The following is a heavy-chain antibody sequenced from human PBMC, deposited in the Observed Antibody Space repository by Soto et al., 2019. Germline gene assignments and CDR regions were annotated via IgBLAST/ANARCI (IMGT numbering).Heavy chain of an antibody. CDR2: ISASSDAA. CDR1: GFPFSTSA. Sequence: EVQLLESGGGLVQPGGSLRLSCAASGFPFSTSAMNWVRQAPGKGLEWVSIISASSDAAYYAYSVKGRFASSRDNSKNTLYLQMNSLRAEDTAVYYCATYSGSYPVYNGLSLWGQGTTVTVS. J-gene: IGHJ6*02. V-gene: IGHV3-23*01. D-gene: IGHD1-26*01. CDR3: ATYSGSYPVYNGLSL.